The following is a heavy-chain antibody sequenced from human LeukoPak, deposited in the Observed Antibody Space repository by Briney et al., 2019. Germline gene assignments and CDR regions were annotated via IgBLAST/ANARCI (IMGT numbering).Heavy chain of an antibody. J-gene: IGHJ4*02. CDR2: IYTSGST. Sequence: SETLSLTCTVSGGPISSYYWSWIRQPAGKGLEWIGRIYTSGSTNYNPSLKSRVTMSVDTSKNQFSLKLSSVTAADTAVYYCARGLTCSSTSCYWSPPDYWGQGTLVTVSS. D-gene: IGHD2-2*01. V-gene: IGHV4-4*07. CDR3: ARGLTCSSTSCYWSPPDY. CDR1: GGPISSYY.